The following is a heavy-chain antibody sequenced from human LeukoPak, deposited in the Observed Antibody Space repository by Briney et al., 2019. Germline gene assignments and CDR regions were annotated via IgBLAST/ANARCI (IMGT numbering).Heavy chain of an antibody. V-gene: IGHV4-39*01. CDR1: GGSISSNTYY. Sequence: SETLSLTCTVSGGSISSNTYYWGWIRQPPGKGLEWIGSFFYSGRSYYNPSLKSRVTISVDTSKNQFSLKLSSVTAADTAVYYCARHIVVVVAATPTGIDWFDPWGQGTLVTVSS. CDR2: FFYSGRS. D-gene: IGHD2-15*01. CDR3: ARHIVVVVAATPTGIDWFDP. J-gene: IGHJ5*02.